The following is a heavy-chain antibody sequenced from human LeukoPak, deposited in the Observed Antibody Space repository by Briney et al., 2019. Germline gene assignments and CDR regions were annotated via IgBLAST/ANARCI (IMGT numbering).Heavy chain of an antibody. V-gene: IGHV5-51*01. Sequence: GESLKISCKGSGYGFSIYWIAWVRQMPGKGLEWLGIIYPGDSDTRYSPSFQGQVNVSVDNSINTAYLQWSSLKASDTAIYYCARRVGANDAFDFWGQGTMVNVFS. CDR2: IYPGDSDT. D-gene: IGHD1-26*01. CDR1: GYGFSIYW. J-gene: IGHJ3*01. CDR3: ARRVGANDAFDF.